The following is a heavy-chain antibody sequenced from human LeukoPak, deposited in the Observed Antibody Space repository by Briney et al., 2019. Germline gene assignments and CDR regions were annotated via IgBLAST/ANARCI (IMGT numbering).Heavy chain of an antibody. CDR3: ASSRTFYYFDY. D-gene: IGHD2-2*01. CDR1: GFTFDDYA. CDR2: ISWNSGSI. J-gene: IGHJ4*02. V-gene: IGHV3-9*01. Sequence: HPGGSLRLSCAASGFTFDDYAMHWVRQAPGKGLEWVSGISWNSGSIGYADSVKGRFTISRDNAKNTLYLQMNSLRAEDTAVYYCASSRTFYYFDYWGQGTLVTVSS.